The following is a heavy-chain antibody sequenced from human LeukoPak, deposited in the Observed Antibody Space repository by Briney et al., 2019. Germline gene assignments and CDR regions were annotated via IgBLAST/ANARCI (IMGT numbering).Heavy chain of an antibody. CDR3: ARDSSSWYDY. CDR2: IKYDGSTS. Sequence: PGGSLRLSCEASGFTFTTYWIHWVRQGPGKGLVWVSRIKYDGSTSNYADSVKGRFTISRDNAKNPLYLQMNSLRAEDTAVYYCARDSSSWYDYWGQGTLVTVSS. J-gene: IGHJ4*02. V-gene: IGHV3-74*01. CDR1: GFTFTTYW. D-gene: IGHD6-13*01.